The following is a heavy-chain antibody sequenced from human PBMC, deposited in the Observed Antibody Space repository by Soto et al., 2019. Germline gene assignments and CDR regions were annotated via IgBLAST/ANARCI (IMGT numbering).Heavy chain of an antibody. CDR1: GYTFTGYY. Sequence: ASVKVSCKASGYTFTGYYMHWVRQAPGQGLEWMGWINPNSGGTNYAQKFQGRVTMTRDTSISTAYMELSRLRSDDTAVYYCARDLVGLYCSSSSCYIIDYWSQGTLDTVCS. CDR3: ARDLVGLYCSSSSCYIIDY. V-gene: IGHV1-2*02. D-gene: IGHD2-2*01. J-gene: IGHJ4*02. CDR2: INPNSGGT.